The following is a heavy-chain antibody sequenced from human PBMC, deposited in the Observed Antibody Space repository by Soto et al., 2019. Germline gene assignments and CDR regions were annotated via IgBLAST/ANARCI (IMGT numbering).Heavy chain of an antibody. CDR3: AREVVVAATGWFDP. Sequence: QVQLVQSGAEVKKPGSSVKVSCKASGGTFSSYAISWVRQAPGQGLEWMGGIIPIFGTANYAQKFQGRVTIXAXDXXSTAYMELSSLRSEDTAVYYCAREVVVAATGWFDPWGQGTLVNVSS. J-gene: IGHJ5*02. CDR2: IIPIFGTA. V-gene: IGHV1-69*12. CDR1: GGTFSSYA. D-gene: IGHD2-15*01.